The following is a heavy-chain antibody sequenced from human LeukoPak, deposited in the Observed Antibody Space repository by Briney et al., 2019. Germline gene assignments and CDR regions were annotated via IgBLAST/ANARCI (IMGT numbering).Heavy chain of an antibody. Sequence: GGSLRLSCAASGFTFSSYSMNWVRQAPGKGLEWVSYICSSSSTIYYTDSVRGRFTISRDTVTNSLYLHINRPIGEDAAVDYCAKGPVNYGYSPNWFDPWGEGTLVTVSS. CDR1: GFTFSSYS. CDR2: ICSSSSTI. V-gene: IGHV3-48*01. J-gene: IGHJ5*02. D-gene: IGHD4-11*01. CDR3: AKGPVNYGYSPNWFDP.